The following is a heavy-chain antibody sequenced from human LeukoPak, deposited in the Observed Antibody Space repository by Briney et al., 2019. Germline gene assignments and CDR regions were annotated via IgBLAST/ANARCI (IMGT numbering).Heavy chain of an antibody. D-gene: IGHD6-13*01. V-gene: IGHV4-39*01. CDR3: ARRSNFGSSWFFDY. CDR2: ICYSGTA. CDR1: GGSISSGTYC. Sequence: PSETLSLTCSVSGGSISSGTYCWGWIRQPPGQGLEWIGSICYSGTAYYNPSLKSRVTISVDTSKNQFSLKLSSVTAADTAVHYCARRSNFGSSWFFDYWGQGTLVTVSS. J-gene: IGHJ4*02.